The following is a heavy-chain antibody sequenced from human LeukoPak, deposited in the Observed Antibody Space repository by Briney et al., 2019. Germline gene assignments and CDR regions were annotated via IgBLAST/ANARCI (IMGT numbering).Heavy chain of an antibody. CDR1: GFTDSSNY. CDR2: IYSGGST. V-gene: IGHV3-53*01. D-gene: IGHD2-15*01. J-gene: IGHJ4*02. Sequence: GGSLRLSCAASGFTDSSNYMSWVRQAPGKGLEWVSLIYSGGSTYYADSVKGRFTISRDNSKNILYLQMNSLRAEDTAVYYCARHRRYCSGTTCYSGHDYWGQGTLVTVSS. CDR3: ARHRRYCSGTTCYSGHDY.